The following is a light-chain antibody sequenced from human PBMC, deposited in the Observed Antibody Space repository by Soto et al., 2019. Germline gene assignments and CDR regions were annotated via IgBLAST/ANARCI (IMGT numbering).Light chain of an antibody. Sequence: DIVMTQSPDSLAVSLGERATINCKSSQSVLYSSNNKNYLAWYQHKPGHPPKLLIYWASNRESGVPDRFSGSGSGTDFTLTISSLQAEDVAVYYCQQYDTTPGTFGQGTRLEIK. V-gene: IGKV4-1*01. CDR2: WAS. CDR1: QSVLYSSNNKNY. J-gene: IGKJ5*01. CDR3: QQYDTTPGT.